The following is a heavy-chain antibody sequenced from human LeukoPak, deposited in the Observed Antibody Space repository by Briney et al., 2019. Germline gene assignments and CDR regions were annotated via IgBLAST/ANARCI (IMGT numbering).Heavy chain of an antibody. J-gene: IGHJ3*02. CDR2: VYHSGST. Sequence: SETLSLTCTVSGGSISSYYWTWIRQPPGKGLEWIGYVYHSGSTNYNPSLESRVTISVDTSKNQFSLKLTSVTAADTAVYYCARGWRYSSTWSDAYDIWGQGTMVTVSS. CDR1: GGSISSYY. CDR3: ARGWRYSSTWSDAYDI. V-gene: IGHV4-59*01. D-gene: IGHD6-13*01.